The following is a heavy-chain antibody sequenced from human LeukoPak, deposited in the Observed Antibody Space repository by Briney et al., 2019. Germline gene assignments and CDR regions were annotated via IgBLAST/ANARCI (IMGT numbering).Heavy chain of an antibody. V-gene: IGHV3-23*01. J-gene: IGHJ3*02. D-gene: IGHD6-19*01. CDR1: GFTFSSYA. CDR3: AEGVAGPGGAFDI. CDR2: ISGSGGST. Sequence: PGGSLRLSCAASGFTFSSYAMSWVRQAPGKGLEWVSAISGSGGSTYYADSVKGRFTISRDNSKNTLYLQMNSLRAEDTAVYYCAEGVAGPGGAFDIWGQGTMVTVSS.